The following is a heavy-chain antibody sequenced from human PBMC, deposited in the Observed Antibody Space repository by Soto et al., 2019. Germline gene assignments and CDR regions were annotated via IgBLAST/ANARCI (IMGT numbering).Heavy chain of an antibody. D-gene: IGHD1-7*01. CDR3: ARRARTATTNWGAFDV. J-gene: IGHJ3*01. Sequence: EVQLLESGGGLVQPGGSLRLSCAASGFTFNTYVMNWVRQAPGKGLEWVSTISYSADKTHYADSVKGRFTISRDNFRDTLFLQMNSLRADVAAVYYCARRARTATTNWGAFDVWGQGTMVTVSS. CDR2: ISYSADKT. CDR1: GFTFNTYV. V-gene: IGHV3-23*01.